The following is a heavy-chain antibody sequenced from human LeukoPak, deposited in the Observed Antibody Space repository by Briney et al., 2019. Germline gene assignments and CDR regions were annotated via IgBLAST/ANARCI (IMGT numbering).Heavy chain of an antibody. CDR1: GYTFTSHA. D-gene: IGHD3-22*01. Sequence: SVKVSCKASGYTFTSHAITWVRQAPGEGIEWMGRIITIFGTANYAQKFQGTVTITADKSTSTTYLELSSLRTEDTAMYYCVSTYYYDSGGSPDYWGQGTLVIVSS. CDR3: VSTYYYDSGGSPDY. J-gene: IGHJ4*02. V-gene: IGHV1-69*06. CDR2: IITIFGTA.